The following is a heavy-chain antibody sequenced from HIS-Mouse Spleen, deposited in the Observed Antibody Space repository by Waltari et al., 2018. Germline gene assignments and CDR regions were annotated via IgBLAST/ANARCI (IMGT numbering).Heavy chain of an antibody. V-gene: IGHV4-39*07. D-gene: IGHD1-7*01. J-gene: IGHJ3*02. CDR2: IYYSGST. CDR1: GGSISSSSYY. CDR3: ARGGDPNWNYAFDI. Sequence: QLQLQESGPGLVKPSETLSLTCTVSGGSISSSSYYWGWIRQPPGKGLDWIGSIYYSGSTYNNPSLQSRVTISVDTSKNQFSLKLSSVTAADTAVYYCARGGDPNWNYAFDIWGQGTMVTVSS.